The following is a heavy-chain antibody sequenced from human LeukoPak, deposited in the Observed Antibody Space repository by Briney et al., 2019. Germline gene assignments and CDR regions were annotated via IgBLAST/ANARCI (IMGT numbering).Heavy chain of an antibody. Sequence: GGSLRLSCAAAGFSFSRYWMSWVRQAARRGMEWVATIKQDGSETYYVDSVKGRFTISRDNAKNSLHLQMNSLRAEDAAVFYCARMDYYTSGTYTYPNFDYWGQGTLVTVSS. J-gene: IGHJ4*02. CDR3: ARMDYYTSGTYTYPNFDY. D-gene: IGHD3-10*01. V-gene: IGHV3-7*03. CDR1: GFSFSRYW. CDR2: IKQDGSET.